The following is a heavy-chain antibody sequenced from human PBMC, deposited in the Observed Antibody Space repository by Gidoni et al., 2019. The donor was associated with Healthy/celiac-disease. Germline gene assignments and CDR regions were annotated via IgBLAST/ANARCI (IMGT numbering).Heavy chain of an antibody. Sequence: QVQLQQWGAGLLKPSETLSLTCAVYGGSFSGYYWSWIRQPPGKGLEWIGEINHSGSTNYNPSLKSRVTISVDTSKNQFSLKLSSVTAADTAVYYCARGRESSGCPDYWGQGTLVTVSS. D-gene: IGHD6-19*01. V-gene: IGHV4-34*01. CDR1: GGSFSGYY. CDR3: ARGRESSGCPDY. J-gene: IGHJ4*02. CDR2: INHSGST.